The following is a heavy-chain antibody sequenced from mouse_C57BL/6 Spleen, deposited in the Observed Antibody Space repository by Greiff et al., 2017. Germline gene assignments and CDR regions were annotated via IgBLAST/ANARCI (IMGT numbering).Heavy chain of an antibody. D-gene: IGHD2-4*01. CDR3: ARGDYEFAY. CDR2: IYPGSGNT. J-gene: IGHJ3*01. V-gene: IGHV1-66*01. CDR1: GYSFTSYY. Sequence: VQLQESGPELVKPGASVKISCKASGYSFTSYYIHWVKQRPGQGLEWIGWIYPGSGNTKYNEKFKGKATLTADTASSTAYMQLSSLTSEDSAVYYCARGDYEFAYWGQGTLVTVSA.